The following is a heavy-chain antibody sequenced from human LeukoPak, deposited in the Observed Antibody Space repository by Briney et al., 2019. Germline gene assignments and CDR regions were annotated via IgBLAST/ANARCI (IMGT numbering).Heavy chain of an antibody. V-gene: IGHV4-34*01. CDR3: ARAPLDEGYCSGGSCYYFDY. D-gene: IGHD2-15*01. Sequence: SETLSLTCAVYGGSFSGYYWSWIRQPPGKGLEWIGEINHSGSTNYNPSLKSRVTISVDTSKNQFSLKLSSVTAADTAAYYCARAPLDEGYCSGGSCYYFDYWGQGTLVTVSS. CDR1: GGSFSGYY. CDR2: INHSGST. J-gene: IGHJ4*02.